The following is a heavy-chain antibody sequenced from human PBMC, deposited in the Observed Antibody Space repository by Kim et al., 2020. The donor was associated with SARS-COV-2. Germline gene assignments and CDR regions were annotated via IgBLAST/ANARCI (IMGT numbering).Heavy chain of an antibody. CDR2: IDSAGET. Sequence: GGSLRLSCAASGFIFRSHDMHWVRQVSGKGLEWVATIDSAGETYYPDSVKGRFTISREDAKNSLYLQMNSLRAGDMAVYYCARTGGSGRYPVYGMDVWGQGTTVTVS. CDR3: ARTGGSGRYPVYGMDV. D-gene: IGHD3-10*01. CDR1: GFIFRSHD. J-gene: IGHJ6*02. V-gene: IGHV3-13*04.